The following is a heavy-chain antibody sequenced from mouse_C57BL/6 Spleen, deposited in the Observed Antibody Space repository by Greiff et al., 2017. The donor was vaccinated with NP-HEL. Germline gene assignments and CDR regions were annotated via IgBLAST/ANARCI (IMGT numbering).Heavy chain of an antibody. V-gene: IGHV1-20*01. J-gene: IGHJ2*01. Sequence: EVQLQQSGPELVKPGDSVKISCKASGYSFTGYFMNWVMQSHGKSLEWIGRINPYNGDTFYNQKFKGKATLTVDKSSSTAHMELRSLTSEDSAVYYCARHYYGSSSPYFDYWGQGTTLTVSS. CDR3: ARHYYGSSSPYFDY. D-gene: IGHD1-1*01. CDR2: INPYNGDT. CDR1: GYSFTGYF.